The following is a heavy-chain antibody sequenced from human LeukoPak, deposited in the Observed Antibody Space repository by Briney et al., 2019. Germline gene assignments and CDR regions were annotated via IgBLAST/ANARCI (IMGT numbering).Heavy chain of an antibody. J-gene: IGHJ3*02. CDR3: ARSHYYDSSGYIRNAFDI. Sequence: PSETLSLTCTVSGGSISSGDYSWSWIRQPPGKGLEWIGYFYYSGSTYYNPALKSLVTISVDTSKNQFSLKLSSVTAAYTAVYYCARSHYYDSSGYIRNAFDIWGQGTMVTVSS. CDR2: FYYSGST. CDR1: GGSISSGDYS. D-gene: IGHD3-22*01. V-gene: IGHV4-30-4*01.